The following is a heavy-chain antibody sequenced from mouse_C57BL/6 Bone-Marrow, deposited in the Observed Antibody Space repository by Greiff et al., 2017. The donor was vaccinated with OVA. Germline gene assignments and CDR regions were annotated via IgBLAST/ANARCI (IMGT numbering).Heavy chain of an antibody. CDR3: ARSGDGYYVAWFAY. CDR1: GYSFTDYN. CDR2: INPNYGTT. Sequence: EVQLVESGPELVKPGASVKISCKASGYSFTDYNMNWVKQSHGKSLEWIGVINPNYGTTSYNQKFKGKATLTVDQSSSTAYMQLNSLTSEDSAVYYGARSGDGYYVAWFAYWGQGTLVTVSA. J-gene: IGHJ3*01. D-gene: IGHD2-3*01. V-gene: IGHV1-39*01.